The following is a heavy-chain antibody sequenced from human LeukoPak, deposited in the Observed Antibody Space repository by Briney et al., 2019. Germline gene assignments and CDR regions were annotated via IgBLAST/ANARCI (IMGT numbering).Heavy chain of an antibody. D-gene: IGHD1-1*01. J-gene: IGHJ4*02. Sequence: GGALRLSCAASGFSFEAYGMYWVRQAPGKGLEWVSGITWNSDDMAYADSVKGLFTISRDNAKNCLYLQMNSLTVEDTALYYCTRVTSWRTGFDYWGQGTLVTVSS. CDR1: GFSFEAYG. CDR3: TRVTSWRTGFDY. V-gene: IGHV3-9*01. CDR2: ITWNSDDM.